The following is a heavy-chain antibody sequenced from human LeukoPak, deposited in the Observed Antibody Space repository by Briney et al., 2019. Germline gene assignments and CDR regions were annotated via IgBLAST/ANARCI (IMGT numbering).Heavy chain of an antibody. V-gene: IGHV4-59*12. CDR1: GGSISSYY. CDR2: IYYSGST. Sequence: SETLSLTCTVSGGSISSYYWSWIRQPPGKGLEWIGYIYYSGSTNYNPSLKSRVTISVDTSKNQFSLKLSSVTAADTAVYYCARDMGYYDSSGYLDRRAFDIWGQGTMVTVSS. CDR3: ARDMGYYDSSGYLDRRAFDI. D-gene: IGHD3-22*01. J-gene: IGHJ3*02.